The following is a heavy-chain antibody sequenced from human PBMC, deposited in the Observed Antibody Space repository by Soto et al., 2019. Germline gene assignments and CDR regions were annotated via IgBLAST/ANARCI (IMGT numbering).Heavy chain of an antibody. CDR3: ARQPRILTGYSGHLDY. CDR1: GGSISSSSYY. CDR2: IYYSGGT. J-gene: IGHJ4*02. V-gene: IGHV4-39*01. Sequence: QLQLQESGPGLVKPSETLSLTCTVSGGSISSSSYYWGWIRQPPGKALEWIGSIYYSGGTYYNPSPKSRPTVPVNTSKNPFSPKLSSLPAADTAVHYCARQPRILTGYSGHLDYWGQGTLVTVSS. D-gene: IGHD3-9*01.